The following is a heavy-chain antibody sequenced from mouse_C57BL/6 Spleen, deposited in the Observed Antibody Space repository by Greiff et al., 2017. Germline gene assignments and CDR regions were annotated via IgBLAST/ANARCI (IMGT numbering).Heavy chain of an antibody. J-gene: IGHJ4*01. CDR2: ILPGSGST. CDR3: AKGPHYYGSREGYYAMDY. D-gene: IGHD1-1*01. Sequence: QVQLQQSGAELMKPGASVKLSCKATGYTFTGYWIEWVKQRPGHGLEWIGEILPGSGSTNYNEKFKGKATFTADTSSNTAYMQLSSLTTEDSAIYYCAKGPHYYGSREGYYAMDYWGQGTSVTVSS. V-gene: IGHV1-9*01. CDR1: GYTFTGYW.